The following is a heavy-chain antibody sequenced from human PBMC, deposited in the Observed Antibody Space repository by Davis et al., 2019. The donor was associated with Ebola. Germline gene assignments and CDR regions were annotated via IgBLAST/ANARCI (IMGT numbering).Heavy chain of an antibody. J-gene: IGHJ3*02. CDR1: GFTFSDYY. Sequence: GGSLRLSCAASGFTFSDYYMSWIRQAPGKGLEWVAVISYDGSNKYYADSVKGRFTISRDNSKNTLYLQMNGLRVEDTAIYYCAKDTSNIWFDIWGQGTMVTVSS. CDR2: ISYDGSNK. V-gene: IGHV3-30*18. D-gene: IGHD1-26*01. CDR3: AKDTSNIWFDI.